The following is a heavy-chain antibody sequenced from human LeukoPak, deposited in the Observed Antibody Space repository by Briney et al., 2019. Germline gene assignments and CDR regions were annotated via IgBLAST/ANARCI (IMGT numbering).Heavy chain of an antibody. J-gene: IGHJ3*02. Sequence: SETLSLTCSVSGGSITSHYWSWIRQPPGKGPEWLGYIYYTGETRSIPSLRSRLTMSIDTSKNQFSLTLTSVTAADTAVYYCARDRVGGNRRDDSSIWAQGTTVTVSS. D-gene: IGHD3-16*01. CDR1: GGSITSHY. V-gene: IGHV4-59*11. CDR2: IYYTGET. CDR3: ARDRVGGNRRDDSSI.